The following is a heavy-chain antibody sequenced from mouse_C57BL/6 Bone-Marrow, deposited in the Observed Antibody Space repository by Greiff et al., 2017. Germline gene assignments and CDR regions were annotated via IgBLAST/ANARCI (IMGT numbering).Heavy chain of an antibody. CDR2: ISSGGSYT. D-gene: IGHD3-1*01. V-gene: IGHV5-6*01. CDR1: GFTFSSYG. Sequence: EVNVVESGGDLVKPGGSLKLSCAASGFTFSSYGMSWVRQTPDKRLEWVATISSGGSYTYYPDSVKGRFTISRDNAKNTLYLQMSSLKSEDTAMYYCARQGLSGYWYFDVWGTGTTVTVSS. J-gene: IGHJ1*03. CDR3: ARQGLSGYWYFDV.